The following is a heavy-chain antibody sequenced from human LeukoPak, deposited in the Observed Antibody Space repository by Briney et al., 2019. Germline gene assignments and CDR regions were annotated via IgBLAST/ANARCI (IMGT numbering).Heavy chain of an antibody. CDR2: ISWNSGSI. Sequence: PGGSLRLSCAASGFTFDDYAMHWVRQAPGKGLEWVSGISWNSGSIGYADSVKGRFTISRDNAKNSLYLQMNSLRAEDTALYYCAKALPATASAFDIWGQGTMVTVSS. CDR3: AKALPATASAFDI. D-gene: IGHD2-21*02. CDR1: GFTFDDYA. J-gene: IGHJ3*02. V-gene: IGHV3-9*01.